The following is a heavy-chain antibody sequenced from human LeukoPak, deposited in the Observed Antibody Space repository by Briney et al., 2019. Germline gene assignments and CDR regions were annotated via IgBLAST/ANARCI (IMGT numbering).Heavy chain of an antibody. V-gene: IGHV3-23*01. D-gene: IGHD3-22*01. CDR1: GFTFSNYA. J-gene: IGHJ4*02. Sequence: GGSLRLSCSASGFTFSNYAMSWVRQAPGKGLEWVSAISGSGGSTYYADSVKGRFTISRGLSKNTLYLQMNSLRAEDTAIYYCAKGAGSSGYHPCSWGQGTLVTVSS. CDR2: ISGSGGST. CDR3: AKGAGSSGYHPCS.